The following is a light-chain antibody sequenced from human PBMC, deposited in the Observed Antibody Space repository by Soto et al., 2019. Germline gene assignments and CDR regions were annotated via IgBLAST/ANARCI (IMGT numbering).Light chain of an antibody. CDR2: WAS. J-gene: IGKJ4*01. V-gene: IGKV4-1*01. CDR3: QQYYSTPLT. CDR1: ESVLYSSNNKNY. Sequence: VLTHTPDSLAVSLAERATINCKSSESVLYSSNNKNYLAWYQQKPGQPPKLLIYWASTRESGVPDRFSGSGSGTDFTLTISSLQAEDVAVYYCQQYYSTPLTFGGGTKVDI.